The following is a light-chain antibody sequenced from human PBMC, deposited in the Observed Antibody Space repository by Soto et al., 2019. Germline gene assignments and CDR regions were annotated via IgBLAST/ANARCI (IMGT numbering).Light chain of an antibody. CDR3: QQRSDWLT. Sequence: EIVLTQSPATLSLSPGDRAILSCRASQSISSALAWYQQKPGQAPRLLIYDASDRATGIPARFSGSRSGTDFTLTISSLELEDFAVYDCQQRSDWLTFGGGTRVEIK. CDR2: DAS. J-gene: IGKJ4*01. V-gene: IGKV3-11*01. CDR1: QSISSA.